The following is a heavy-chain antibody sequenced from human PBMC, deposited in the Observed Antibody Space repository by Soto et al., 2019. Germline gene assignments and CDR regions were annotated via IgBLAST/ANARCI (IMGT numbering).Heavy chain of an antibody. J-gene: IGHJ6*02. Sequence: QVQLVQSGAEVKKPGASVKVSCKASGYTFTSYGISWVRQAPGQGPEWMGWISAYNGNTNYAQKLQGRVTMTTDTSTSTAYMELRSLRSDDTAVYYCARFVVADDYYYYGMDVWGQGTTVTVSS. CDR2: ISAYNGNT. D-gene: IGHD6-13*01. CDR1: GYTFTSYG. V-gene: IGHV1-18*04. CDR3: ARFVVADDYYYYGMDV.